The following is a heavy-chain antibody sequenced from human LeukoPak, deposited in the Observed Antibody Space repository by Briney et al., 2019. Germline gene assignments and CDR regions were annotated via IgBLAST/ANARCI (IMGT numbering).Heavy chain of an antibody. Sequence: GASVKVSCKASGYTFTGYYMHWVRQAPGQGLEWMGWINPNSGGTNYAQKFQGRVTMTRDTSISTAYMELSRLRSDDTAMYYCAREYIVGITPAGTWDWGQGTLVTVSS. V-gene: IGHV1-2*02. D-gene: IGHD6-13*01. CDR3: AREYIVGITPAGTWD. CDR1: GYTFTGYY. CDR2: INPNSGGT. J-gene: IGHJ4*02.